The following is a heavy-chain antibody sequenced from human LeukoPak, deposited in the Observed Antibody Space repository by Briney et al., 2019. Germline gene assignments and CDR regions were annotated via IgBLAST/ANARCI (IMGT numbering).Heavy chain of an antibody. CDR3: ARSYRYNWFDP. Sequence: GSLRLSCAASGFTFSSFGMHWVRQAPGKGLEWIGEINHSGSTNYNPSLKSRVTISVDTSKNQFSLKLSSVTAADTAVYYCARSYRYNWFDPWGQGTLVTVSS. CDR2: INHSGST. V-gene: IGHV4-34*01. D-gene: IGHD1-14*01. CDR1: GFTFSSFG. J-gene: IGHJ5*02.